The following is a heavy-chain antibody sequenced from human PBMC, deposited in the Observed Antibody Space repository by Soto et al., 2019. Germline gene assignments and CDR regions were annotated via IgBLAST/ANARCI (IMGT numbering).Heavy chain of an antibody. J-gene: IGHJ6*02. CDR1: GLSLSTTGVG. CDR3: VQSRCGGDCLQSYSSHSYYGLDV. V-gene: IGHV2-5*02. Sequence: QITLKESGPTLVKPTQTFTLTCTFSGLSLSTTGVGVGWIRQPPGKALEWLALIYWDDDKRYSPSLKSRLTITKDTSKNQVVLTMTNMDPVDTATYYCVQSRCGGDCLQSYSSHSYYGLDVWGQGTTVTVSS. D-gene: IGHD2-21*02. CDR2: IYWDDDK.